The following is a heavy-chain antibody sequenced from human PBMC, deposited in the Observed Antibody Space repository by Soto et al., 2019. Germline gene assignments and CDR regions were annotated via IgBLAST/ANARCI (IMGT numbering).Heavy chain of an antibody. Sequence: GGSLRLSCAASGFTFSSYGMHWVRQAPGKGLEWVAVISYDGSNKYYADSVKGRFTISRDNSKNTLYLQMNSLRAEDTAVYYCAKEGYDILTGYYPGGYWGQGTLVTVSS. CDR3: AKEGYDILTGYYPGGY. V-gene: IGHV3-30*18. D-gene: IGHD3-9*01. J-gene: IGHJ4*02. CDR2: ISYDGSNK. CDR1: GFTFSSYG.